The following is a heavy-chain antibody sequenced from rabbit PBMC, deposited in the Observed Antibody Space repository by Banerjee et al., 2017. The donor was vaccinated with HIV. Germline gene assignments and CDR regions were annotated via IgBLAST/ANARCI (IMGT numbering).Heavy chain of an antibody. J-gene: IGHJ4*01. CDR3: ARDLAGAIGWNYNL. CDR1: GFTISSGYD. Sequence: QEQLVESGGGLVQPEGSLPLTCPASGFTISSGYDMCWVRQAPGKGLEWIGCINSSSSNVVYASWATGRFTISKTSSTTVTLQMTSLIAADTATYLCARDLAGAIGWNYNLWGQGTLVTVS. V-gene: IGHV1S45*01. CDR2: INSSSSNV. D-gene: IGHD4-1*01.